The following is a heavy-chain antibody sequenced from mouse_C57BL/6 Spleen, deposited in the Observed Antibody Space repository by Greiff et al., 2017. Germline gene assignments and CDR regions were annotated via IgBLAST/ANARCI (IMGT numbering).Heavy chain of an antibody. CDR3: TTPSYGSSDY. CDR1: GFNIKDDY. CDR2: IDPENGDT. V-gene: IGHV14-4*01. J-gene: IGHJ2*01. D-gene: IGHD1-1*01. Sequence: VKLQQSGAELVRPGASVKLSCTASGFNIKDDYMHWVKQRPEQGLEWIGWIDPENGDTEYASKFQGKATITADTSSNTAYLQLSSLTSEDTAVYYCTTPSYGSSDYWGQGTTLTVSS.